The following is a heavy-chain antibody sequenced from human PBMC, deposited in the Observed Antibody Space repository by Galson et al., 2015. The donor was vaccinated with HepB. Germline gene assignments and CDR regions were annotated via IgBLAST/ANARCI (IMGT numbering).Heavy chain of an antibody. V-gene: IGHV4-31*03. CDR2: MYYSGST. D-gene: IGHD2-2*01. Sequence: TLSLTCTVSGDSVSSGFYYWSWIRQPPEKGLEWIGYMYYSGSTYYNPSLKSRVTISVDTSKNQLSLKLSSVTAADTAVYYCARAASLGYCSSTSCYYYYGMDVWGQGTTVTVSS. J-gene: IGHJ6*02. CDR1: GDSVSSGFYY. CDR3: ARAASLGYCSSTSCYYYYGMDV.